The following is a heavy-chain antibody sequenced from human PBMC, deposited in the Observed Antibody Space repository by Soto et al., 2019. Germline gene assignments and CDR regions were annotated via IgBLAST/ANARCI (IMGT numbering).Heavy chain of an antibody. CDR3: ARVGVGYYYDSSGYLVSGAFDI. Sequence: SVKVSCKASGGTFSSYAISWVRQAPGQGLEWMGGIIPIFGTANYAQKFQGRVTITADESTSTAYMELSSLRSEDTAVYYCARVGVGYYYDSSGYLVSGAFDIWGQGTMVTVSS. CDR2: IIPIFGTA. V-gene: IGHV1-69*13. J-gene: IGHJ3*02. D-gene: IGHD3-22*01. CDR1: GGTFSSYA.